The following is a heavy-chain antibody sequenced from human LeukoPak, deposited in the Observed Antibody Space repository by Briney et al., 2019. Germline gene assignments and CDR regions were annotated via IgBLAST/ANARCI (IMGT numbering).Heavy chain of an antibody. D-gene: IGHD5-18*01. J-gene: IGHJ4*02. CDR2: INWNGGSI. V-gene: IGHV3-20*01. Sequence: PGGSLRLSCAASGFTFGDYGITWVRQAPGKGLELGSGINWNGGSIAYADSVKGRFTVSRDNAKNSLYLQMNSLRAEDTAFYHCARRSNRYSYGSNFDYWGQGTLVTVSS. CDR1: GFTFGDYG. CDR3: ARRSNRYSYGSNFDY.